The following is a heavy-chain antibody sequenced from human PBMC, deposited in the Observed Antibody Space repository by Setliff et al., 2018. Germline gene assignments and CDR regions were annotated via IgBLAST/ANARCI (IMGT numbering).Heavy chain of an antibody. CDR1: GGTFSSYA. J-gene: IGHJ3*02. CDR2: IIPIFGTA. Sequence: SVKVSCKASGGTFSSYAISWVRQAPGQGLEWMGGIIPIFGTANYAQKFQGRVMITTDESTSTAYVELSSLRSEDTAVYYCARDLAVAGYYGAFDIWGQGTMVTVSS. V-gene: IGHV1-69*05. D-gene: IGHD6-19*01. CDR3: ARDLAVAGYYGAFDI.